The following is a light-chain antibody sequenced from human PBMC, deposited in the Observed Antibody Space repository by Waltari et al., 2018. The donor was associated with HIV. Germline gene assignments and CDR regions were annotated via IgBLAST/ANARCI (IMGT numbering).Light chain of an antibody. CDR1: SSNIGATFD. J-gene: IGLJ1*01. Sequence: QSVLTQAPSVSGAPGQRVTISCTGSSSNIGATFDVHWYQLLPGSSPKLLILANSNRPSGVPDRFSGSKSGTSASLAITGLHPEDEAEYYCQSFDSSLNAYVFGTGTTVIVL. V-gene: IGLV1-40*01. CDR2: ANS. CDR3: QSFDSSLNAYV.